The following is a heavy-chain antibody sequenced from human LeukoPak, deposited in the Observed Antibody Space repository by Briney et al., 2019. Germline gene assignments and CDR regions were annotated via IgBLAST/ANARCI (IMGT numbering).Heavy chain of an antibody. J-gene: IGHJ4*02. CDR3: AKEGGYSYDDLLWFDY. D-gene: IGHD5-18*01. CDR2: ISGRGGST. V-gene: IGHV3-23*01. Sequence: GRSLRLSCAASGFTFSSYAMSWVRQAPGKGLEWVSAISGRGGSTYYADSVKGRFTISRDNSKNTLYLQMNSLRAEDTAVYYCAKEGGYSYDDLLWFDYWGQGTLVTVSS. CDR1: GFTFSSYA.